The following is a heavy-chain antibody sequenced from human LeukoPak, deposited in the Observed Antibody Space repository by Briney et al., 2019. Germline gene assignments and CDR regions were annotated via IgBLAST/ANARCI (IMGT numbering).Heavy chain of an antibody. J-gene: IGHJ4*02. CDR2: IKQDGSEK. CDR1: GFSFNTYW. V-gene: IGHV3-7*04. Sequence: GGSLRLSCAASGFSFNTYWMTWVRQAPGKGLEWVANIKQDGSEKDYVDSVRGRFTISRDNANNSLYLQMNSLRGEDTAVYYCARSRIDYWGQGTLVTVSS. CDR3: ARSRIDY.